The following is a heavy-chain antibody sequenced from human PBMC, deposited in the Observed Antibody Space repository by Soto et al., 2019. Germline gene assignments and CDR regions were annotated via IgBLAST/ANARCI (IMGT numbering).Heavy chain of an antibody. Sequence: QVQLVQSGAEVKKPGSSVKVSCKASGGTFSSYSINWVRQAPGQGLEWMGEIIPIFGTANYAQKFQGRVTITADESTSTASMALSSLRSEVTAVYYCARDGGRHSGGIGYWGQGTLVTVSS. D-gene: IGHD1-26*01. V-gene: IGHV1-69*01. CDR2: IIPIFGTA. J-gene: IGHJ4*02. CDR3: ARDGGRHSGGIGY. CDR1: GGTFSSYS.